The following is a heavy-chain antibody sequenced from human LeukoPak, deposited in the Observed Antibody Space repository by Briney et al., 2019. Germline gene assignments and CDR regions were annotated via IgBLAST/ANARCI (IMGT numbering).Heavy chain of an antibody. D-gene: IGHD5-12*01. CDR1: GFTFSNTA. V-gene: IGHV3-23*01. CDR3: ARDPVYGGYFSAFDI. J-gene: IGHJ3*02. CDR2: ISASGDGT. Sequence: QPGGSLRLSCAASGFTFSNTAMSWVRRAPGKGLEWVSAISASGDGTFYTDSVKGRFTVSRDNSKNMLYLQMNSLRGDDTAVYYCARDPVYGGYFSAFDIWGQGTMVTVSS.